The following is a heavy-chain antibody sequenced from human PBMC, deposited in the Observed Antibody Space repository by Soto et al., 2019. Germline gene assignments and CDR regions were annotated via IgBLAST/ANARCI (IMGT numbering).Heavy chain of an antibody. D-gene: IGHD4-17*01. CDR1: GDTLSNYN. V-gene: IGHV1-69*02. CDR2: ISPILGVT. J-gene: IGHJ5*02. CDR3: ASSLATVRDNLFNP. Sequence: QVHLLQSGAEVQKPGSSVKVSCKASGDTLSNYNINWVRQAPGQGLEWRGRISPILGVTEYEKRLQGRVTITADKHTFTANLDVTSLMSEHTAVYYCASSLATVRDNLFNPWGQGTLVTVSS.